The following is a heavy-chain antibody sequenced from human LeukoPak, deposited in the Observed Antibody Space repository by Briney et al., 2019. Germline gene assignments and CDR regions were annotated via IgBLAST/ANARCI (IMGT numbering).Heavy chain of an antibody. V-gene: IGHV3-7*04. Sequence: GGSLRLSCEASGSTFSSYWMSWVRQLPGKGLEWVAKINQDATEKYYVDSVKGRFTISRDNAKNSLYLQMNSLRAEDTAVYYCARDILTARKRYYFDYWGQGTLVTVSS. CDR3: ARDILTARKRYYFDY. J-gene: IGHJ4*02. CDR1: GSTFSSYW. CDR2: INQDATEK. D-gene: IGHD3-9*01.